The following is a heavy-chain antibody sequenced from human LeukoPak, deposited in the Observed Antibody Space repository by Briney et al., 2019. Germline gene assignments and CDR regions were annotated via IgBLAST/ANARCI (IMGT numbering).Heavy chain of an antibody. V-gene: IGHV4-59*08. CDR1: GGSIRGYY. Sequence: PSETLSLTCTVSGGSIRGYYWSWIRQPPGMGLEWIGYIYYSGSTNYNPSLKSRVTISVDTSKNQSSLKLSAVTAADTAVYYCARHEFDSGSLPYFDYWGQGILVTVSS. CDR2: IYYSGST. D-gene: IGHD3-10*01. J-gene: IGHJ4*02. CDR3: ARHEFDSGSLPYFDY.